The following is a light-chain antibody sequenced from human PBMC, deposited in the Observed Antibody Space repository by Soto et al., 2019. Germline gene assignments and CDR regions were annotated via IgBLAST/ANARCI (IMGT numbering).Light chain of an antibody. J-gene: IGKJ4*01. CDR3: QQYDTSLPYT. CDR2: GAS. Sequence: EIVLTQSPGTLSLSPGDRATLSCEASQSVNNNYLAWYQHKPGQAPRLLIYGASSRATGIPDRFSGSGSGPDFALTIRRLEPEDFAVYYCQQYDTSLPYTFGGGTKVEIK. CDR1: QSVNNNY. V-gene: IGKV3-20*01.